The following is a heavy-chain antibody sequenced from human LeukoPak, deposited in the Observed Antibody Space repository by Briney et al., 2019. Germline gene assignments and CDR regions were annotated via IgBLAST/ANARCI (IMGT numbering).Heavy chain of an antibody. CDR1: GYTFTSYG. V-gene: IGHV1-18*01. CDR2: ISAYNGNT. CDR3: AREVAYCGGDCLAYYFDY. J-gene: IGHJ4*02. D-gene: IGHD2-21*02. Sequence: ASVKVSCKASGYTFTSYGISWVRQASGQGLEWMGWISAYNGNTNYAQKLQGRVTMTTDTSTSTAYMELRSLRSDDTAVYYCAREVAYCGGDCLAYYFDYWGQGTLVTVSS.